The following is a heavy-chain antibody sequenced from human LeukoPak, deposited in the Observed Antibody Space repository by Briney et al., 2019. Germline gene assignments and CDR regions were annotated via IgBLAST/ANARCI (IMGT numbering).Heavy chain of an antibody. Sequence: PGGSLRLSCAASGFTFDDYTMHWVRQAPGKGLEWVSYISSSGSTIYYADSVKGRFTISRDNAKNSLYLQMNSLRAEDTAVYYCAREGVDYVWGSYRLGGLGYWGQGTLVTVSS. CDR1: GFTFDDYT. D-gene: IGHD3-16*02. CDR2: ISSSGSTI. CDR3: AREGVDYVWGSYRLGGLGY. V-gene: IGHV3-48*03. J-gene: IGHJ4*02.